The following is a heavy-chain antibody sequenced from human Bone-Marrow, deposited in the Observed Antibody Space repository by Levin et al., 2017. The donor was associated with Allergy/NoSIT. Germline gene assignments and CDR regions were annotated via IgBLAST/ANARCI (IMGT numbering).Heavy chain of an antibody. V-gene: IGHV7-4-1*02. CDR1: GYSLTKNA. J-gene: IGHJ4*02. Sequence: GESLKISCKASGYSLTKNAVNWVRQAPGQGLEWMGWINTFTGNPTYAQGFAGRFVFSLDTSVNTAYLQISNLKAEDTAVYYYARECLAVQGCDYWGQGTLVTVSS. CDR2: INTFTGNP. CDR3: ARECLAVQGCDY. D-gene: IGHD3-16*01.